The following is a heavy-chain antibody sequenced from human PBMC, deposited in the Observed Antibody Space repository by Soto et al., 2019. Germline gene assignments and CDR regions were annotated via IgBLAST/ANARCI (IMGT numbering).Heavy chain of an antibody. Sequence: GFLGRFWATAFIPLSHCAYRWVQPASREGLEWVAAISGSGGSTYYADSVKGRFTISRDNSKNTLYLQMNSLRAEDTAVYSCAKDPALITLFVVEYNNWFDPWGHGTLVTVSS. D-gene: IGHD3-3*01. V-gene: IGHV3-23*01. CDR3: AKDPALITLFVVEYNNWFDP. J-gene: IGHJ5*02. CDR1: FIPLSHCA. CDR2: ISGSGGST.